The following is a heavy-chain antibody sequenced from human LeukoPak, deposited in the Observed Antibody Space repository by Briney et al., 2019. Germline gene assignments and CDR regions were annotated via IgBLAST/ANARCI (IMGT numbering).Heavy chain of an antibody. D-gene: IGHD2-8*01. CDR1: GFNFSSYW. J-gene: IGHJ5*02. V-gene: IGHV3-74*03. Sequence: GGSLRLSCAASGFNFSSYWVHWVRQGPGKGLVWVSRINGDGSSTMYADSVKGRFTISSDNAKNTLYLQMNSLRAEDTAVYYCARARDLINWFDPWGQGTLVTVSS. CDR2: INGDGSST. CDR3: ARARDLINWFDP.